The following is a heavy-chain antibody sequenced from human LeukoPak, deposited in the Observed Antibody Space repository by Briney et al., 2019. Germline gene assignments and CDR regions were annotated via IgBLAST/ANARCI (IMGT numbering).Heavy chain of an antibody. CDR3: ARHISGSSLFDY. CDR2: VYYIGST. Sequence: SETLSLTCTVCGGSISSSSYYLVWIRQPPGKGLEWIGSVYYIGSTYYNPSLKSRVTISVDTSKNQFSLKLSSVTAADTAVYYCARHISGSSLFDYWGQGTLVTVSS. D-gene: IGHD1-26*01. CDR1: GGSISSSSYY. V-gene: IGHV4-39*01. J-gene: IGHJ4*02.